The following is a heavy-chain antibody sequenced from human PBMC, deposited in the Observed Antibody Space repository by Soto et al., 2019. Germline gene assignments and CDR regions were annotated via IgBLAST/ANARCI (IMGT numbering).Heavy chain of an antibody. CDR1: GFTFTRYS. J-gene: IGHJ6*02. D-gene: IGHD1-26*01. Sequence: EVQLVESGGGLVQPGGSLRLSCATPGFTFTRYSMNWVRQAPGKGLEWVSYISGSSSNIKYADSVKGRFTISRDNAKNFLYLQMNSLRAEDTAVYFCARDVYSGTWTTEEDVWGQGTTVTVS. V-gene: IGHV3-48*01. CDR2: ISGSSSNI. CDR3: ARDVYSGTWTTEEDV.